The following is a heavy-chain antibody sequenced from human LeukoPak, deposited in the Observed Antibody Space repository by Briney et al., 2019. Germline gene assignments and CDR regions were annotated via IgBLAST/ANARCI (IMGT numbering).Heavy chain of an antibody. V-gene: IGHV3-21*01. CDR1: GFTFSSYS. D-gene: IGHD2-15*01. J-gene: IGHJ3*02. CDR2: ISSSSSYI. Sequence: GGSLRLSCAASGFTFSSYSMNWVRQAPGKGLEGVSSISSSSSYIYYADSVKGRFTISRDNAKNSLYLQMNSLRAEDTAVYYCARDTRPYCSGGSCYGSFDIWGQGTMVTVSS. CDR3: ARDTRPYCSGGSCYGSFDI.